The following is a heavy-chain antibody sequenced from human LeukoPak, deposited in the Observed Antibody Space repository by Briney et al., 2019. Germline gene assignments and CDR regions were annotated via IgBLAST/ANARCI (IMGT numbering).Heavy chain of an antibody. Sequence: ETLSLTCTVSGGSISSSSYYWGWIRQAPGKGLEWVSVIYSVGTTSYAHSVKGGSTISRNNPKNTLYLQMNTLRAEDTPVYYCARDRGSSGWYRAFDIWGQGTMVPLSS. CDR2: IYSVGTT. V-gene: IGHV3-53*01. CDR1: GGSISSSSYY. J-gene: IGHJ3*02. D-gene: IGHD6-19*01. CDR3: ARDRGSSGWYRAFDI.